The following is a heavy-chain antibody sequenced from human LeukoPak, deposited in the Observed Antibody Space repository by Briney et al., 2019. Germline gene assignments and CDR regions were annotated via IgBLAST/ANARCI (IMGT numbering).Heavy chain of an antibody. D-gene: IGHD5-24*01. CDR2: IKHDGSEK. Sequence: GGSLRLSCAASGFTFSSYWMSWVRQAPGKGLEWVANIKHDGSEKFYVDSVRGRFTISRDNAKNSLYFQMSSLRADDTAAYYCARDADLGTTITGGFDIWAQGTMVTVSS. CDR3: ARDADLGTTITGGFDI. V-gene: IGHV3-7*01. CDR1: GFTFSSYW. J-gene: IGHJ3*02.